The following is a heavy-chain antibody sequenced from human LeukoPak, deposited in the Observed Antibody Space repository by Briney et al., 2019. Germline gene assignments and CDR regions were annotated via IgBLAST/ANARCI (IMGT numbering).Heavy chain of an antibody. CDR3: AKDLTTSTWYGPIWDF. D-gene: IGHD6-13*01. V-gene: IGHV3-23*01. Sequence: PGRSLRLSCAASGFTFSPYTMSWVRQAPGKGLEWVSTISGSGGSTYYADSVKGRFTISRDNSKNTLYLLMNSLRVEDTALYYCAKDLTTSTWYGPIWDFWGQGTLVTVSS. CDR2: ISGSGGST. J-gene: IGHJ4*02. CDR1: GFTFSPYT.